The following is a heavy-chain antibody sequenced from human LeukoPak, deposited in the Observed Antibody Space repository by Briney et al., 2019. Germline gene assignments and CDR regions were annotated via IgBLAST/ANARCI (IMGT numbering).Heavy chain of an antibody. CDR1: GGTFTNYA. Sequence: GASVKVSCKASGGTFTNYAINWARQAPGQGLEWMGGIIPIFGTANYAQKFQGRVTITADESTSTAYMELSSLRSEDTAVYYCARGALLGFGELSIRYYYYMDVWGKGTTVTISS. CDR2: IIPIFGTA. V-gene: IGHV1-69*01. D-gene: IGHD3-10*01. CDR3: ARGALLGFGELSIRYYYYMDV. J-gene: IGHJ6*03.